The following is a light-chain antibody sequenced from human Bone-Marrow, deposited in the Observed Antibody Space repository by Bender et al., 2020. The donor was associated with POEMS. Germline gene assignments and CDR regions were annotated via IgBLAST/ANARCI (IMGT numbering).Light chain of an antibody. Sequence: QSALTQPASVSGSPGQSITISCTGTSSDVGGSNFVSWYQQRPDRAPKFIIYNVNYRPSGVSTRFSASKSGTSASLAITGLQAADEADYYCHSFDSRLRVDLFGGGTKLTVL. CDR2: NVN. CDR1: SSDVGGSNF. CDR3: HSFDSRLRVDL. J-gene: IGLJ2*01. V-gene: IGLV2-14*03.